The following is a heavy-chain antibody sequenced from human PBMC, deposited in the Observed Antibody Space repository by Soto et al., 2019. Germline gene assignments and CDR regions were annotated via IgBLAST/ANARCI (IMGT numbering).Heavy chain of an antibody. D-gene: IGHD1-26*01. J-gene: IGHJ6*02. V-gene: IGHV1-69*05. CDR3: ARDGGGSYYASMDV. CDR1: GGTFSSYA. Sequence: GASVKVSCKASGGTFSSYAISWVRQAPGQGLEWMGWIIPISGTANYAQKFQGRVTMTRDTSTSTAYMELSRLRSDDTAVYYCARDGGGSYYASMDVWGQGTTVTVSS. CDR2: IIPISGTA.